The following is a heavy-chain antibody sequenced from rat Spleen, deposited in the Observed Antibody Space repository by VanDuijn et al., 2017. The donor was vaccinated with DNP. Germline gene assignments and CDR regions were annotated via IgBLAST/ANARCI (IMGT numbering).Heavy chain of an antibody. CDR2: ISYSGST. CDR1: GYSITSNY. D-gene: IGHD1-12*02. J-gene: IGHJ4*01. Sequence: EVQLQESGPGLVKPSQSLSLTCSVTGYSITSNYWGWIRKFPGNKMEWIGHISYSGSTGYNPSLKSRISITRDTSKNQYFLQLHSVTTEDTATYYCASYYYDGYYAMDAWGQGTSVTVSS. V-gene: IGHV3-1*01. CDR3: ASYYYDGYYAMDA.